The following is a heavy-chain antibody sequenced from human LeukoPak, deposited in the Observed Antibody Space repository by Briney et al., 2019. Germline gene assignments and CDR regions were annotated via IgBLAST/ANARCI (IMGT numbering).Heavy chain of an antibody. V-gene: IGHV3-33*01. J-gene: IGHJ3*02. Sequence: GESLRLSCAASGFTFSSYGMHWVRQAPGKGLEWLAVIWFDGSNKYYAGSVKGRFTISRDNSKNTLYLQMNSLRAEDTAVYYCAREDYGFDAFDIWGQGTMVTVSS. D-gene: IGHD4-17*01. CDR3: AREDYGFDAFDI. CDR2: IWFDGSNK. CDR1: GFTFSSYG.